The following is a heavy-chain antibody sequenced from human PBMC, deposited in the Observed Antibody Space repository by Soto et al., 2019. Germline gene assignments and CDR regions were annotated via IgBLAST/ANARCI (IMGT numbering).Heavy chain of an antibody. CDR1: GTSVSNYY. CDR2: IYTSGST. D-gene: IGHD3-3*01. CDR3: ARGRAYYDFWSGYYHYYYYGMDV. Sequence: SETLSLTCSVSGTSVSNYYWSWIRQPAGKGLEHIGRIYTSGSTSYNPSLKSRVTISVDTSKNQLSLKLSSVTAADTAVYYCARGRAYYDFWSGYYHYYYYGMDVWGQGTTVTVSS. V-gene: IGHV4-4*07. J-gene: IGHJ6*02.